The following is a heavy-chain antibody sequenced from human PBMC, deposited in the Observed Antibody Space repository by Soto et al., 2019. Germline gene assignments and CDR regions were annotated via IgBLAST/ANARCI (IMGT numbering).Heavy chain of an antibody. CDR1: GYSFTDYH. Sequence: QMQLVQSGAEVKKPGASVKVSCKASGYSFTDYHIHWVRQAPGQGLEWLGRINPKSGGTSTAQKFQGWVTMTTDTPISTASMERTRLTSDDRAIYYCARGDSTDCSNGVCSFFYNHDMDVWGQGTTVTVSS. CDR2: INPKSGGT. V-gene: IGHV1-2*04. J-gene: IGHJ6*02. D-gene: IGHD2-8*01. CDR3: ARGDSTDCSNGVCSFFYNHDMDV.